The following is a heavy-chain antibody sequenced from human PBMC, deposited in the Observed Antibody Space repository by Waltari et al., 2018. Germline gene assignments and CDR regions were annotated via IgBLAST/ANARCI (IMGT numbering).Heavy chain of an antibody. J-gene: IGHJ4*02. CDR2: ISATSGHI. Sequence: EVQLVESGGGLVKSGGSLRLSCAASGFTFSIYNMNWLRQAPGEGLEWVSSISATSGHICYADSLEGRFTISRDNAKNSLHLQIDSLRAEDTAVYYCAREAVVGATPDFDYWGQGTLVTVSS. D-gene: IGHD1-26*01. CDR3: AREAVVGATPDFDY. CDR1: GFTFSIYN. V-gene: IGHV3-21*02.